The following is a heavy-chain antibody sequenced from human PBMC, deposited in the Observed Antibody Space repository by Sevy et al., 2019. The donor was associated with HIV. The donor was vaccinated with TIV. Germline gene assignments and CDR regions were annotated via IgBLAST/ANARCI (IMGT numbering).Heavy chain of an antibody. D-gene: IGHD2-21*02. CDR2: INHSGST. Sequence: SETLSLTCAVYGGSFSGYYWSWIRQPPGKGLEWIGEINHSGSTNYNPSLKSRVTIPVDTSKNQFSLKLSSVTAADTAVYYCARHGTPRMDGGNSRGYYYYGMDVWGQGTTVTVSS. V-gene: IGHV4-34*01. CDR1: GGSFSGYY. CDR3: ARHGTPRMDGGNSRGYYYYGMDV. J-gene: IGHJ6*02.